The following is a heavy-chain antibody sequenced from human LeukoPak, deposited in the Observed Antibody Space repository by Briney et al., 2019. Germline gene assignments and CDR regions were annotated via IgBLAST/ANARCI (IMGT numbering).Heavy chain of an antibody. J-gene: IGHJ1*01. Sequence: GGSLRLSCAASGFTFSSYEMNWVRQAPGKGLEWVSYISSSGSTIYYADSVKGQFTISRDNAKNSLYLQMNSLRAEDTAVYYCARSLDSEYFQHWGQGTLVTVSS. CDR1: GFTFSSYE. V-gene: IGHV3-48*03. CDR3: ARSLDSEYFQH. CDR2: ISSSGSTI.